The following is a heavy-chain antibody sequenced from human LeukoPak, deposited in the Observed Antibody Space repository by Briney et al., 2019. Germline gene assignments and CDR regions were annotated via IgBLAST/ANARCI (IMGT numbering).Heavy chain of an antibody. CDR2: IYTSGSI. Sequence: SETLSLTCTVSGGSISSYYWSWIRQPAGQGLEWIGRIYTSGSINYNPSLKSRVTMSVDTSKNQFSLKLSSVTAADTAVNYCARLWSGYNFDYWGQGTLVTVSS. J-gene: IGHJ4*02. D-gene: IGHD3-3*01. V-gene: IGHV4-4*07. CDR1: GGSISSYY. CDR3: ARLWSGYNFDY.